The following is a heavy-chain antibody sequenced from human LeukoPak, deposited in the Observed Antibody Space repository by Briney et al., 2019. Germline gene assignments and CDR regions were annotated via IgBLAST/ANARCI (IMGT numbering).Heavy chain of an antibody. J-gene: IGHJ3*02. V-gene: IGHV3-48*03. CDR1: GFTFSTSE. CDR2: TNGGGNVN. CDR3: AKEIPLARGDAFDI. Sequence: PGGSLRLSCEGSGFTFSTSEINWVRQAPGKGLEWISYTNGGGNVNFYADSVKGRFKISRDNAENFLYLQMNGLRAEDTATYYCAKEIPLARGDAFDIWGQGTLVIVSS. D-gene: IGHD1-26*01.